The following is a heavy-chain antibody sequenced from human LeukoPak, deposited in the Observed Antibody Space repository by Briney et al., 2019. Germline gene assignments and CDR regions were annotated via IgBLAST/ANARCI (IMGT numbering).Heavy chain of an antibody. J-gene: IGHJ4*02. CDR1: GASFRNYY. D-gene: IGHD6-13*01. Sequence: PSETLSLTCAVYGASFRNYYWSWIRQTPGKGLEWIGEIDHSGTTNYNPSLKSRVTISLDTSKNQFSPKVTSVTAADTAVYFCARSGTYQYSSTSDYWGQGTLVTVSS. V-gene: IGHV4-34*01. CDR2: IDHSGTT. CDR3: ARSGTYQYSSTSDY.